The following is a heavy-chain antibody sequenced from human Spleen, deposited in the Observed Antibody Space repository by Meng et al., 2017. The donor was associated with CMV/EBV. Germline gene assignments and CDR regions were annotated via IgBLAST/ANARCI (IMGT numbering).Heavy chain of an antibody. CDR2: IYYSGST. Sequence: GSLRLSCTVSGGSISSYYWSWIRQPPGKGLEWIGYIYYSGSTNYNPSLKSRVTISVDTSKNQFSLKLSSVTAADTAVYYCASGGVPGGMDVWGQGTTVTVSS. V-gene: IGHV4-59*01. D-gene: IGHD3-10*01. J-gene: IGHJ6*02. CDR1: GGSISSYY. CDR3: ASGGVPGGMDV.